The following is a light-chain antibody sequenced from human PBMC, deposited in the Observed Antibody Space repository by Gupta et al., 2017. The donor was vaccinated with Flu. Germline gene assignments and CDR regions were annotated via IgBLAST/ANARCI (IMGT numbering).Light chain of an antibody. J-gene: IGLJ2*01. CDR2: EVS. CDR3: CEDVGSGMVV. Sequence: QSALTQPASVSGSPGRSLTISCTGPGSDVGSYNLVSWYQQHPGKAPKFLIYEVSKRPSGASNRFSGSKSGNTASLMIFGLQAEDEADYYCCEDVGSGMVVFGGGTKVTVL. CDR1: GSDVGSYNL. V-gene: IGLV2-23*02.